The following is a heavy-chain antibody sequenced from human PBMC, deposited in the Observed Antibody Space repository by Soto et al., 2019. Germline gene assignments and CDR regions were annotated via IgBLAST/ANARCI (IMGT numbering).Heavy chain of an antibody. CDR1: GFTFSSYE. CDR3: ARDHKGGYYYYGMDV. CDR2: ISSSGSTI. V-gene: IGHV3-48*03. J-gene: IGHJ6*02. Sequence: PGGSLRLSCAASGFTFSSYEMNWFCHAPGKGLEWVSYISSSGSTIYYADSVKGRFTISRDNAKNSLYLQMNSLRAEDTAVYYCARDHKGGYYYYGMDVWGQGTTVTVSS.